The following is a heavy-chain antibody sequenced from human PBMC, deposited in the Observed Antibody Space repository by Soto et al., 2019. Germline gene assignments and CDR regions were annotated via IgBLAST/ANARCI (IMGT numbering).Heavy chain of an antibody. D-gene: IGHD1-20*01. Sequence: GASVKVSCKASGYTFTVYYMHCVLQSPGQWLEWMGWINPNSGGTNYARKFQGWVTMTRDTSISTAYMELSRLRSDVTAVYYCARGDNWNLSNMDVWGQGTTVTVSS. CDR1: GYTFTVYY. J-gene: IGHJ6*02. V-gene: IGHV1-2*04. CDR3: ARGDNWNLSNMDV. CDR2: INPNSGGT.